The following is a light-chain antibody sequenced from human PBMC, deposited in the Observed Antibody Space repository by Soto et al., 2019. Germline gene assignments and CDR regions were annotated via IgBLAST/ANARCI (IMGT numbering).Light chain of an antibody. CDR3: QQSYSTPIT. Sequence: DIQMTQSPSSLSASVEDRVIITCRASQSISNHLNWYQQKPGKAPKVLIYAASNLQSGVPSRFSGSGSGTDFTLTISSLQPEDFATYYCQQSYSTPITFGQGTRLEIK. J-gene: IGKJ5*01. CDR2: AAS. CDR1: QSISNH. V-gene: IGKV1-39*01.